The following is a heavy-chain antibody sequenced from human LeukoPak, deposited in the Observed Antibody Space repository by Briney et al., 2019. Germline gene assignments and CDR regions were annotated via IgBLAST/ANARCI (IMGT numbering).Heavy chain of an antibody. CDR2: INHSGST. Sequence: SETLSLTCAVYGGSFSGYYWSWIRQPPGKGLEWIGEINHSGSTNYNPSLKSRVTISVDTSKNQFSLKLSSVTAADTAVYYCARGSWLSRGWPIIAARGEDYYYYGMDVWGQGTTVTVSS. J-gene: IGHJ6*02. CDR3: ARGSWLSRGWPIIAARGEDYYYYGMDV. CDR1: GGSFSGYY. V-gene: IGHV4-34*01. D-gene: IGHD6-6*01.